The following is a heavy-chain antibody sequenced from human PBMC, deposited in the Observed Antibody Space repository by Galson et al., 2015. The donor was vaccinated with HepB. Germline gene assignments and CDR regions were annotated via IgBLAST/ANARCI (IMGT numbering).Heavy chain of an antibody. J-gene: IGHJ5*02. V-gene: IGHV1-69*06. CDR1: GGTFSSYA. D-gene: IGHD3-16*01. CDR2: IIPIFGTA. Sequence: SVKVSCKASGGTFSSYAISWVRQAPGQGLEWMGGIIPIFGTANYAQKFQGRVTITADKSTSTAYMELSSLRSEDTAVYYCAREGTDYAQWGNWFDPWGQGTLVTVSS. CDR3: AREGTDYAQWGNWFDP.